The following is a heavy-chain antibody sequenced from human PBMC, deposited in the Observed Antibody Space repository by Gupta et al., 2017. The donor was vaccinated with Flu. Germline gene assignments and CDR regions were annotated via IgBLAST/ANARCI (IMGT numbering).Heavy chain of an antibody. Sequence: NGLVWVGRIKSKSDGVTTDYAAPVKGRFIISRDDSKNMLYLQMNSLKTEDTAVYYRTTTAILAANHYYYYMDVWGEGTTVTVSS. D-gene: IGHD2-2*01. J-gene: IGHJ6*03. CDR2: IKSKSDGVTT. CDR3: TTTAILAANHYYYYMDV. V-gene: IGHV3-15*01.